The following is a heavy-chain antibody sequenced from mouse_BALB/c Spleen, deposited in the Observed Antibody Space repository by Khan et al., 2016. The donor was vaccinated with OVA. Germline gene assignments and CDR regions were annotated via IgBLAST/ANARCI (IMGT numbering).Heavy chain of an antibody. Sequence: QIQWVQSGPELKKPGETVKISCKASGQTFTNSGMNWVKQAPGKGLKWMGWINTYTGESTYADDFNGRFAFSLETSTSTAYLQINNLKNEDTATYFCARPPYFSYVMDNWGQGTSVTVSS. V-gene: IGHV9-3-1*01. CDR2: INTYTGES. CDR3: ARPPYFSYVMDN. D-gene: IGHD2-10*01. CDR1: GQTFTNSG. J-gene: IGHJ4*01.